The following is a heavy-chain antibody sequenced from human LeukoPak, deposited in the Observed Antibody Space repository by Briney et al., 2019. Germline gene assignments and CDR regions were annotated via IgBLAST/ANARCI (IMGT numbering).Heavy chain of an antibody. CDR3: ARMVPDYYYYYMDL. CDR2: IYYSGGI. CDR1: GYSISSSNW. D-gene: IGHD6-13*01. V-gene: IGHV4-28*05. J-gene: IGHJ6*03. Sequence: SDTLSLTCAVSGYSISSSNWWGWIRQPPGKGLEWIGYIYYSGGIYYNPSLKSRVTMSVDTSKNQFSLNLSSVTAVDTAVYYLARMVPDYYYYYMDLRGKGTTVTVSS.